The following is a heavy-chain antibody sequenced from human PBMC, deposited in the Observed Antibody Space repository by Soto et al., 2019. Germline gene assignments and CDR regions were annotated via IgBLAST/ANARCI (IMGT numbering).Heavy chain of an antibody. V-gene: IGHV1-18*01. CDR2: IRAYNGNT. D-gene: IGHD3-10*01. CDR3: TREGSAPYYYYAMDA. Sequence: ASVKVSCKASGYTFTSYGISWVRQAPGQGLEWMGWIRAYNGNTNYAQNLQGRVFMTADTSTNTAYMELRSLRSDDTAIYYCTREGSAPYYYYAMDAWGQGTTVTVSS. J-gene: IGHJ6*02. CDR1: GYTFTSYG.